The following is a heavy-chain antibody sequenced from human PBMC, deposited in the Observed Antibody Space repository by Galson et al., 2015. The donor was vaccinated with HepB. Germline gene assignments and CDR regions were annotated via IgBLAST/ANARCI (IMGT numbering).Heavy chain of an antibody. CDR3: ARDYSSSWYRVGRYYYGMDV. V-gene: IGHV4-59*12. J-gene: IGHJ6*02. D-gene: IGHD6-13*01. CDR1: GGSISSYY. CDR2: IYYSGST. Sequence: ETLSLTCTVSGGSISSYYWSWIRQPPGKGLEWIGYIYYSGSTNYNPSLKSRVTISVDTSKNQFSLKLSSVTAADTAVYYCARDYSSSWYRVGRYYYGMDVWGQGTTVTVSS.